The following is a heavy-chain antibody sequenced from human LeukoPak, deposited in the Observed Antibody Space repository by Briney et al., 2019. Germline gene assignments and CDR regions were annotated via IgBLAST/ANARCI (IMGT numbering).Heavy chain of an antibody. CDR2: ISWNSGSI. V-gene: IGHV3-9*01. Sequence: GRSLRLSCAASGFTFDDYAMHWVRQAPGKGLEWVSGISWNSGSIGYADSVKGRFTISRDNAKNSLYLQMNSLRAEDTAVYYCARVRPYDFWSGYYRTRFDPWGQGTLVTVSS. D-gene: IGHD3-3*01. CDR3: ARVRPYDFWSGYYRTRFDP. J-gene: IGHJ5*02. CDR1: GFTFDDYA.